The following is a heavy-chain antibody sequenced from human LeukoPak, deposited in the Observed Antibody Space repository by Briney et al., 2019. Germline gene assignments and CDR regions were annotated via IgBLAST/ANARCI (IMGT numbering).Heavy chain of an antibody. J-gene: IGHJ3*02. D-gene: IGHD2-2*01. CDR2: ITNSGSTI. V-gene: IGHV3-11*04. CDR3: ARESCSTTSCYGGMDAFDI. Sequence: GGSLRLSCAASGFTFSDYYMSWIRQAPGKGLEWVSYITNSGSTIYYADSVKGRFTISRDNAKNSLYLQMNSLRAEDTAVYYCARESCSTTSCYGGMDAFDIWGQGTMVTVSS. CDR1: GFTFSDYY.